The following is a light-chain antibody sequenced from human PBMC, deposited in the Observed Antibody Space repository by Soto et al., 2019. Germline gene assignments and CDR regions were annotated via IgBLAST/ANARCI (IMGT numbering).Light chain of an antibody. Sequence: QSALTQPASVSGPPGQSITISCTGTSSDVGSYNLVSWYQQHPGKAPKLMIYEVSKRPSGVSNRFSGSKSGNTASLTISGLQAEDEADYYCCSYAGSSTYVFGTGNKVTVL. CDR2: EVS. V-gene: IGLV2-23*02. CDR1: SSDVGSYNL. J-gene: IGLJ1*01. CDR3: CSYAGSSTYV.